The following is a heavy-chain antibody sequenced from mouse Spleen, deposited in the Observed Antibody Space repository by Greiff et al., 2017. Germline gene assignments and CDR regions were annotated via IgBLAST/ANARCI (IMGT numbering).Heavy chain of an antibody. Sequence: VQGVESGAELMKPGASVKLSCKATGYTFTGYWIEWVKQRPGHGLEWIGEILPGSGSTNYNEKFKGKATFTADTSSNTAYMQLSSLTTEDSAIYYCARTYYGSSYRGAYWGQGTLVTVSA. CDR2: ILPGSGST. CDR1: GYTFTGYW. D-gene: IGHD1-1*01. J-gene: IGHJ3*01. CDR3: ARTYYGSSYRGAY. V-gene: IGHV1-9*01.